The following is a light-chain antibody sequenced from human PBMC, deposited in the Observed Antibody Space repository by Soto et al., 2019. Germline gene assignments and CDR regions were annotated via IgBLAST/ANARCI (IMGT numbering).Light chain of an antibody. CDR1: QSISSY. CDR2: GAS. J-gene: IGKJ1*01. CDR3: QESFFTLGT. V-gene: IGKV1-39*01. Sequence: DIQLTQSPSFLSASVGDRVTITCRASQSISSYLNWYQQTPGKAPKLLIFGASNLHIGVPSRFSGSGSGTEFTLTINNLQREDFATYYCQESFFTLGTFGRGTTGDIK.